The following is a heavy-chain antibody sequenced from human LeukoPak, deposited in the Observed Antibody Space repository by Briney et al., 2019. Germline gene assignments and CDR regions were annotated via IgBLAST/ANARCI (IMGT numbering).Heavy chain of an antibody. CDR2: IYYSGST. CDR1: GGSISSSSYY. J-gene: IGHJ5*02. D-gene: IGHD3-9*01. Sequence: SETLSLTCTVSGGSISSSSYYWGWIRQPPGKGLEWIGSIYYSGSTYYNPSLKSRVTISVDTSKNQFSLKLSSVTAADTAVYYCARHRRQLRYFDWLLDRPRAGVRPSVNNWFDPWGQGTLVTVSS. CDR3: ARHRRQLRYFDWLLDRPRAGVRPSVNNWFDP. V-gene: IGHV4-39*01.